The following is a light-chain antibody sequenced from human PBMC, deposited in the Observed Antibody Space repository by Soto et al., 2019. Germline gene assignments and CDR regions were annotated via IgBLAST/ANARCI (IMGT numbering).Light chain of an antibody. Sequence: QSVLTQPPSASGTPGQRVTISCSGSTSNIGTNYVYWYQQLPGTAPKLLIYSNSQRPSGVPDRFSGSRSGTSASLAISGLRSEDEADYYCAAWDASLSARVFGRGTKLTVL. V-gene: IGLV1-47*02. CDR1: TSNIGTNY. CDR3: AAWDASLSARV. J-gene: IGLJ2*01. CDR2: SNS.